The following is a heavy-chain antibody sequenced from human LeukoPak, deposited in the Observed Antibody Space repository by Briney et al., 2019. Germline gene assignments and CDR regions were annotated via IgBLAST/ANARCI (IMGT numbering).Heavy chain of an antibody. Sequence: SETLSLTCIVSGGSISSSFWSWIRQPPGKGLEWIGYMHYSGSTNYNPSFKSRVTISVDTSKKQFSLKLTSVTAADTAVYYCARGGGYYESSGFFVNWGQGTLVTVSS. CDR2: MHYSGST. CDR3: ARGGGYYESSGFFVN. V-gene: IGHV4-59*01. D-gene: IGHD3-22*01. J-gene: IGHJ4*02. CDR1: GGSISSSF.